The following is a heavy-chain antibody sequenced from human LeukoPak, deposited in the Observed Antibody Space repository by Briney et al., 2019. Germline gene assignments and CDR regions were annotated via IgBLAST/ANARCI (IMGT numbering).Heavy chain of an antibody. CDR3: ARALPRYHYGMDV. D-gene: IGHD5/OR15-5a*01. CDR2: INPNSGGT. V-gene: IGHV1-2*02. CDR1: GYTFTGYY. Sequence: ASVTVSCKASGYTFTGYYMHWVRQAPGQGLEWMGWINPNSGGTNYAQKFQGRVTMTRDTSISTAYMELSRLRSDDTAVYYCARALPRYHYGMDVWGGGTTVTVSS. J-gene: IGHJ6*04.